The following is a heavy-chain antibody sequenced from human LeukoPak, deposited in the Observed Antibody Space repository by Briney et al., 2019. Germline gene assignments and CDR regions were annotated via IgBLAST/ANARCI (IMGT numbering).Heavy chain of an antibody. V-gene: IGHV4-59*01. CDR2: IYYSGST. D-gene: IGHD1-26*01. Sequence: SETLSLTCTVSGGSISSYYWSWIRQPPGKGLEWIGYIYYSGSTNYNPSLKSRVTISVDTSKNQFSLKLSSVTAADTAVYYCARDLLSGFDIWGQGTMVTVSS. J-gene: IGHJ3*02. CDR3: ARDLLSGFDI. CDR1: GGSISSYY.